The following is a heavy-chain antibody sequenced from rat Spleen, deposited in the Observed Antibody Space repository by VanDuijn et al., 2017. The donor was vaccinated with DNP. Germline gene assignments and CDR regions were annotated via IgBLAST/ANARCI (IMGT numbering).Heavy chain of an antibody. V-gene: IGHV5-7*01. CDR3: ARGFSPMDA. CDR1: GFTFSDYN. Sequence: EVQLVESGGGLVQPGNSLKLSCVASGFTFSDYNMAWVRQAPKKGLEWVATISYDGSSTYYRDSVKGRFTISRDNAKSTLYLQMDSLRSEDTATYYCARGFSPMDAWGQGTSVTVSS. J-gene: IGHJ4*01. CDR2: ISYDGSST. D-gene: IGHD1-3*01.